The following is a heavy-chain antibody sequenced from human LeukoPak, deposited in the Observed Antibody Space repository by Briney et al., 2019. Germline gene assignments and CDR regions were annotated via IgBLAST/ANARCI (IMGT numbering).Heavy chain of an antibody. CDR3: ARGGICSGGSCDSHNWFDP. Sequence: ASVKLSCTASGYTLTGYYIHWVRQAPGQGLEWMGWINPNSGATNYAQKFQGTVTMTRDTSISTAYMKLSRLRSDDRAVYYGARGGICSGGSCDSHNWFDPWGQGTLVTVSS. D-gene: IGHD2-15*01. J-gene: IGHJ5*02. CDR1: GYTLTGYY. CDR2: INPNSGAT. V-gene: IGHV1-2*02.